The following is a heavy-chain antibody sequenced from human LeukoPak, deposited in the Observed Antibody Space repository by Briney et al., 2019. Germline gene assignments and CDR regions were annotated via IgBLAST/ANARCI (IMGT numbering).Heavy chain of an antibody. J-gene: IGHJ4*02. D-gene: IGHD3-22*01. CDR1: GYSFTSYW. CDR3: ARPRSSGYYPYYFDY. V-gene: IGHV5-51*01. Sequence: GESLKISCKGSGYSFTSYWIGWVRQMPGKGLEWMGIIYPGDSDTRYSPSFQGQVTTSADKSISTAYLQWSSLKASDTAMYYCARPRSSGYYPYYFDYWGQGTLVTVSS. CDR2: IYPGDSDT.